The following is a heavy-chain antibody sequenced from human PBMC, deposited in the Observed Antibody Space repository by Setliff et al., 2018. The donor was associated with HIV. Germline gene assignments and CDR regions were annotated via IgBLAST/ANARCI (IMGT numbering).Heavy chain of an antibody. CDR3: ATRPRIAARPFDY. Sequence: SETLSLTCSVSGVSVGSVDYYWHWIRQHPEKALEWIGYIFHSGDTYYNPSIRSRISMSADTSKNQFSLEFTSLTAADTAVYYCATRPRIAARPFDYWGQGMLVTVSS. CDR2: IFHSGDT. CDR1: GVSVGSVDYY. V-gene: IGHV4-31*03. J-gene: IGHJ4*02. D-gene: IGHD6-6*01.